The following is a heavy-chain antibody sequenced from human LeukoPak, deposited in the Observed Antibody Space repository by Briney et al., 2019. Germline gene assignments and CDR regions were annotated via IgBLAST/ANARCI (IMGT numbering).Heavy chain of an antibody. V-gene: IGHV3-74*03. Sequence: GGSLRLSCAASGITFSNYWMHWVRQVPGKGLVWVSRINSDGSITTYADSVKGRFTISRDNAKNTLYLHMNSLSAEDTALYYCARQFDYWGQGTLVTVSS. CDR3: ARQFDY. CDR1: GITFSNYW. CDR2: INSDGSIT. J-gene: IGHJ4*02.